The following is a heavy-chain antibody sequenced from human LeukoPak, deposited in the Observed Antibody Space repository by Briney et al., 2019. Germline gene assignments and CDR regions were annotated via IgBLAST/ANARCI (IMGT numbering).Heavy chain of an antibody. J-gene: IGHJ6*03. V-gene: IGHV4-34*01. CDR1: GGSFSGYY. CDR2: ISHSGST. D-gene: IGHD3-10*01. CDR3: ARSYGSGSYNYYYYYMDV. Sequence: SETLSLTCAVYGGSFSGYYWSWIRQPPGKGLEWIGGISHSGSTNYNPSLKSRVTISVDTSKNQFSLKLSSVTAADTAVYYCARSYGSGSYNYYYYYMDVWGKGTTVTISS.